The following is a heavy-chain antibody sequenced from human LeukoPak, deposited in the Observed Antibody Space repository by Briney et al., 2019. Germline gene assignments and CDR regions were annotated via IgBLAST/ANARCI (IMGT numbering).Heavy chain of an antibody. J-gene: IGHJ4*02. Sequence: RTSETLSLTCAVSGYSISSGYYWGWIRQPPGKRLEWIGSIYHSGSTYYNPSLKSRVTISVDTSKNQFSLKLSSVTAADTAVYYCARADDRKDTAMDYFDYWGQGTLVTVSS. CDR1: GYSISSGYY. CDR3: ARADDRKDTAMDYFDY. CDR2: IYHSGST. D-gene: IGHD5-18*01. V-gene: IGHV4-38-2*01.